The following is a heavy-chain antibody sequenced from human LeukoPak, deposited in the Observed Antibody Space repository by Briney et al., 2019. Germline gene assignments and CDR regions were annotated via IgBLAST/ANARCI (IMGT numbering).Heavy chain of an antibody. CDR1: GFTFSTYW. V-gene: IGHV3-74*01. Sequence: GGSLRLSCAASGFTFSTYWMHWVRQAPGKGLVWVSHINIDGNTTTYADSVKGRFTISRDNAKNTLYLQLNSLRAEDTAMYYCARSSPDYWGQGTLVAVSS. CDR3: ARSSPDY. J-gene: IGHJ4*02. CDR2: INIDGNTT.